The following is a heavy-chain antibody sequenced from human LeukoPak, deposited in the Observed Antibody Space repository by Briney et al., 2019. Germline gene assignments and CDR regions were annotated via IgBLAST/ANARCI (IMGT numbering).Heavy chain of an antibody. CDR2: IYWDDDE. J-gene: IGHJ4*02. V-gene: IGHV2-5*02. CDR3: ARRKVGGNSVEFDY. D-gene: IGHD4-23*01. Sequence: SGPTLVNPTQTLTLTCTFSGFSLSTDGVGVAWIRQPPGKALEWLALIYWDDDERYSPSLKSRLTITKDTSKNQVVLTMTNMDPVDTATYFCARRKVGGNSVEFDYWGQGIMVTVSS. CDR1: GFSLSTDGVG.